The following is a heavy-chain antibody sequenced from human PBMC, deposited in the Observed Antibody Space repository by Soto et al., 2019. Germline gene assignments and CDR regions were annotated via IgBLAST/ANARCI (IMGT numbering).Heavy chain of an antibody. CDR2: VHHTGST. CDR3: ARTDVYTIQWYYFDS. V-gene: IGHV4-30-2*01. D-gene: IGHD2-15*01. J-gene: IGHJ4*02. Sequence: SETLSLTCAVSGAYISGGGNSWNWIRQPPGKGLEWIGYVHHTGSTYYTPSLKSRVTISLDRSKNQFSLKLTSVTAADTAVYYCARTDVYTIQWYYFDSWGQGALVTVSS. CDR1: GAYISGGGNS.